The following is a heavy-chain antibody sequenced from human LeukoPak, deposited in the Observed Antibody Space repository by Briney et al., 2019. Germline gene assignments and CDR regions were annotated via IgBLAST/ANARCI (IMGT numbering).Heavy chain of an antibody. D-gene: IGHD4-17*01. CDR1: GGPFASYA. CDR3: ARDDPGDYGPSFGVSAFDI. V-gene: IGHV1-69*13. J-gene: IGHJ3*02. Sequence: SVKVSCKASGGPFASYAISWVRQAPGQGPGWMGGIIPIFGTANYAQKFQGRVTITADESTSTAYMELSSLRSEDTAVYYCARDDPGDYGPSFGVSAFDIWGQGTMVTVSS. CDR2: IIPIFGTA.